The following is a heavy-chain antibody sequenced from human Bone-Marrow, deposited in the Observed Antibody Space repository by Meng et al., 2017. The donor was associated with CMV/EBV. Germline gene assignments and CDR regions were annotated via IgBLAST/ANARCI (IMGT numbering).Heavy chain of an antibody. Sequence: GGSLRLSCAASGFTFSSYSMNWVRQAPGKGLEWVSSISSSSSYIYYADSVKGRFTISRDNAKNSLYLQMNSLRAEDTAVYYCARNAGDDSSGYYNRISDGMDVWGQGTTVTVSS. CDR3: ARNAGDDSSGYYNRISDGMDV. D-gene: IGHD3-22*01. CDR2: ISSSSSYI. CDR1: GFTFSSYS. V-gene: IGHV3-21*01. J-gene: IGHJ6*02.